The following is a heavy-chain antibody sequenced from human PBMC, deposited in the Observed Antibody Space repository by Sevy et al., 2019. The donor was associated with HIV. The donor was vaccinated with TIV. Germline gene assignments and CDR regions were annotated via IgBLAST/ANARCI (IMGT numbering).Heavy chain of an antibody. CDR1: GYTFRDYS. J-gene: IGHJ1*01. CDR3: TRVDYYDTSASQY. CDR2: ISSASSYR. D-gene: IGHD3-22*01. V-gene: IGHV3-21*06. Sequence: GGSLRLSCAASGYTFRDYSMNWVRQAPGQGLEWVSSISSASSYRKYGDSVKGRFTISRDNAKNLLYLDLNSLRVEDTAVCYCTRVDYYDTSASQYWCQGTLVTVSS.